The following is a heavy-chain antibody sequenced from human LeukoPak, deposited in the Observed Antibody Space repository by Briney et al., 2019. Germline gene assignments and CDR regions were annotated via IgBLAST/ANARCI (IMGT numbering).Heavy chain of an antibody. CDR3: ARQLRFLEWLRLFDY. D-gene: IGHD3-3*01. V-gene: IGHV4-39*01. CDR2: IYYSGST. CDR1: GGSISSSSYY. Sequence: SETLSLTCTVSGGSISSSSYYWGWIRQPPGKGLEWIGSIYYSGSTYYNPSLKSRVTISVDTSKNQFSLKLSSVTAAGTAVYYCARQLRFLEWLRLFDYWGQGTLVTVSS. J-gene: IGHJ4*02.